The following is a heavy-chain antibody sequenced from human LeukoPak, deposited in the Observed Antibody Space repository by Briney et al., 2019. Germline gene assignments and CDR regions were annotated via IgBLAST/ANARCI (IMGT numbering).Heavy chain of an antibody. CDR1: GYRFSSRG. V-gene: IGHV3-33*01. CDR2: VWYDGGIK. D-gene: IGHD3-3*01. Sequence: GGSLRLSCATSGYRFSSRGIHWVRQAPGKGLEWGGVVWYDGGIKNYADSVKGRFTISKDNSKNTLYLQMNSLRDEDTAVYYCARDGDYYDLDYWGQGTLVTVSS. CDR3: ARDGDYYDLDY. J-gene: IGHJ4*02.